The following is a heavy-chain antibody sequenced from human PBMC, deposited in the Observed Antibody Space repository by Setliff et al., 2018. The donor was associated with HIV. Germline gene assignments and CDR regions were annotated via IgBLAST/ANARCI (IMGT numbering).Heavy chain of an antibody. CDR2: IWYDGSNK. J-gene: IGHJ4*02. D-gene: IGHD3-22*01. CDR3: AKVMVIYDSSEYYFDY. V-gene: IGHV3-33*06. Sequence: LRLSCAASGFTFSSYGMHWVRQAPGKGLEWVAVIWYDGSNKYYADSVKGRFTISRDNSKNTLYLQMNSLRAEDTAVYYCAKVMVIYDSSEYYFDYWGQGTLVTVSS. CDR1: GFTFSSYG.